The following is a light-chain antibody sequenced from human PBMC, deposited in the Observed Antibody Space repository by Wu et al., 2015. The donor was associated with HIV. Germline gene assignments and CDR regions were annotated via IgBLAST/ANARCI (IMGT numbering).Light chain of an antibody. CDR2: DAS. CDR3: LQRSNWPSWT. CDR1: QSVGSD. J-gene: IGKJ1*01. Sequence: ETVLTQSPDTLSLSPGERATVSCRASQSVGSDLAWYQQKPGQAPRLLIYDASNRATGIPARFSGSGSGTEFTLSISSLEPEDFAVYFCLQRSNWPSWTFGQGTE. V-gene: IGKV3-11*01.